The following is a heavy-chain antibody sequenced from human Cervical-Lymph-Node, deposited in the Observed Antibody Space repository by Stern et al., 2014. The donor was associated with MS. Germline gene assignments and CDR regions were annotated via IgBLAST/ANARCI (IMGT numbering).Heavy chain of an antibody. CDR3: AREVAGHRLGMMDV. CDR1: GYTFTSYY. Sequence: QVQLVQSGAEVKKPGASVKVSCKASGYTFTSYYMHWVRQAPGQGLEWMGMINPSGGSTSYAQKFQGRVTMTRDTSTTTVYMELRSLRSEDTAVYYCAREVAGHRLGMMDVWGQGTTVTVSS. CDR2: INPSGGST. V-gene: IGHV1-46*01. D-gene: IGHD6-19*01. J-gene: IGHJ6*02.